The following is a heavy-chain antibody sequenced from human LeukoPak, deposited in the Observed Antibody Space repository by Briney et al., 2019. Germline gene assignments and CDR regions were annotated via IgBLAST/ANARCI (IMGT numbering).Heavy chain of an antibody. CDR1: GFTFSSYG. J-gene: IGHJ4*02. Sequence: GRSLRLSCAASGFTFSSYGMHWVRQAPGKGLEWVAVISYDGSNKYYADSVKGRFTISRDNSKNTLYLQMNSLRAEDTAVYYCAKIGPYSGSYYDYWGQGPLVTVSS. D-gene: IGHD1-26*01. CDR2: ISYDGSNK. V-gene: IGHV3-30*18. CDR3: AKIGPYSGSYYDY.